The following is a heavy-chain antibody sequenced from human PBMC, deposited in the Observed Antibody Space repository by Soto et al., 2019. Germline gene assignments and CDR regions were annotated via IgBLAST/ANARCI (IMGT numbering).Heavy chain of an antibody. J-gene: IGHJ4*02. Sequence: TLSLTCTASGGSISSGGYYWSWIRQHPGKGLEWIGYIYYSGSTYYNPSLKSRVTISVDTSKNQFSLKLSSVTAADTAVYYCARVDSSSWDVYFDYWGQGTLVTVSS. V-gene: IGHV4-31*03. CDR2: IYYSGST. D-gene: IGHD6-13*01. CDR3: ARVDSSSWDVYFDY. CDR1: GGSISSGGYY.